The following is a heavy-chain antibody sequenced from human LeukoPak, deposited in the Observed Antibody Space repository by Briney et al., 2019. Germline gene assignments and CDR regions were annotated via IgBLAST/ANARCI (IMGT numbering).Heavy chain of an antibody. CDR1: GFTFSSYS. Sequence: GSLRLSCAASGFTFSSYSMNWVRQAPGKGLEWVSYISSSSSTIYYADSVKGRFTISRDNAKNSLYLQMNSLRAEDTAVYYCARGYYGSGSYYNYWGQGTLVTVSS. CDR2: ISSSSSTI. D-gene: IGHD3-10*01. V-gene: IGHV3-48*01. J-gene: IGHJ4*02. CDR3: ARGYYGSGSYYNY.